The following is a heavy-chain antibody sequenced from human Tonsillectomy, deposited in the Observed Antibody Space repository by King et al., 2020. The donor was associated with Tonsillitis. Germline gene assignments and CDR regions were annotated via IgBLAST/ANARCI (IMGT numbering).Heavy chain of an antibody. CDR2: IFPADSDT. D-gene: IGHD3-16*01. CDR1: DYSFSTHW. Sequence: DVQLVESEAEVKKPGESLKISCKGSDYSFSTHWIGWVRQMPGKGLEWMGIIFPADSDTKYSPSFQGQVTISADKSITTAYLQWTSLKASDTAIYYCARQRGMSYWYFDVWGRGTLVTVSS. CDR3: ARQRGMSYWYFDV. J-gene: IGHJ2*01. V-gene: IGHV5-51*01.